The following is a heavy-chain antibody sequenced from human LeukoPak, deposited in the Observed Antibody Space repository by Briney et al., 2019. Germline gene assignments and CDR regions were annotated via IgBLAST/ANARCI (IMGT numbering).Heavy chain of an antibody. CDR2: IYYSGST. CDR3: ARAIAAAGILNY. CDR1: GGSISSYY. V-gene: IGHV4-59*01. Sequence: SETLSLTCTVSGGSISSYYWSWIRQPPGKGLEWMGYIYYSGSTNYNPSLKSRVTISVDTSKNQFSLKLSSVTAADTAVYYCARAIAAAGILNYWGQGTLVTVSS. J-gene: IGHJ4*02. D-gene: IGHD6-13*01.